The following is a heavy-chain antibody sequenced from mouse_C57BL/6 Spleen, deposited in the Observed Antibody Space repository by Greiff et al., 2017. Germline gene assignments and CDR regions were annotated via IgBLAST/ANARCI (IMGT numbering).Heavy chain of an antibody. Sequence: QVQLKEPGAELVKPGASVKLSCKASGYTFTSYWMHWVKQRPGQGLEWIGMIHPNSGSTNYNEKFKSKATLTVDKSSSTAYMQLSSLTSEDSAVYYCARPLWGSSSWFAYWGQGTLVTVSA. V-gene: IGHV1-64*01. CDR1: GYTFTSYW. D-gene: IGHD1-1*01. CDR3: ARPLWGSSSWFAY. J-gene: IGHJ3*01. CDR2: IHPNSGST.